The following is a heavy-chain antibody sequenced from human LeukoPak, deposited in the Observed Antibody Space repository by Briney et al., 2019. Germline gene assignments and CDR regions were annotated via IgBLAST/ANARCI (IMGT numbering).Heavy chain of an antibody. D-gene: IGHD4-17*01. V-gene: IGHV4-34*01. J-gene: IGHJ4*02. Sequence: SETLSLTCAVYGGSFSGYYWSWIRQPPGKGLEWIGEINHSGSTNYNPSLKSRVTISVDTSKNQFSLKLSSVTAADTAVYYCARWASRGNYGDYYYFVYWGQGTLVTVSS. CDR3: ARWASRGNYGDYYYFVY. CDR2: INHSGST. CDR1: GGSFSGYY.